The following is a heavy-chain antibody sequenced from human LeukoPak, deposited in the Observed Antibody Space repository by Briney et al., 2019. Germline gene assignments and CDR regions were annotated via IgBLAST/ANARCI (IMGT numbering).Heavy chain of an antibody. Sequence: SETLSLTCTVSGASISSYYWSWIRQPPGKGLEWIGYIYYSGNTNYNPSLKSRATISVDTSKNQFSLKLSSVTAADTAVYYCARDYDSSGWYDYWGQGTLVTVSS. V-gene: IGHV4-59*01. CDR1: GASISSYY. CDR3: ARDYDSSGWYDY. CDR2: IYYSGNT. J-gene: IGHJ4*02. D-gene: IGHD6-19*01.